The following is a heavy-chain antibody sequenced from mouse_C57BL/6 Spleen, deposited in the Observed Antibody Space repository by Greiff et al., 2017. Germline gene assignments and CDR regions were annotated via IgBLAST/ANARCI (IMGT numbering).Heavy chain of an antibody. V-gene: IGHV1-63*01. CDR3: ARHYYGSRGDCDY. CDR2: IYPGGGYT. D-gene: IGHD1-1*01. CDR1: GYTFTNYW. J-gene: IGHJ2*01. Sequence: VQLQQSGAELVRPGTSVKMSCKASGYTFTNYWIGWAKQRPGHGLEWIGDIYPGGGYTNYNEKFKGKATLTADTSSSTAYMQVSSLTSEDSAIYYCARHYYGSRGDCDYWGQGTTLTVSS.